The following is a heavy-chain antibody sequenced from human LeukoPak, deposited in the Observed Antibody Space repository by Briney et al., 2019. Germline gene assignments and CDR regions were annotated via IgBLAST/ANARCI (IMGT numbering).Heavy chain of an antibody. Sequence: GGTLRLSCAASGFTFSSYGMYWVRQAPGKGLEWVAFIRYDGSNKYYADSVKGRFTISRDNSKNTLYLQMKSLRAEDTAVYYCAKGGGYEAQYYYYYLDVWGKGTTVTISS. CDR1: GFTFSSYG. CDR2: IRYDGSNK. D-gene: IGHD5-12*01. J-gene: IGHJ6*03. CDR3: AKGGGYEAQYYYYYLDV. V-gene: IGHV3-30*02.